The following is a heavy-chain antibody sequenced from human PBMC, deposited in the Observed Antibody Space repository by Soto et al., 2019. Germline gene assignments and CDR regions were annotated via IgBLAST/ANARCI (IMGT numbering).Heavy chain of an antibody. CDR1: GYTFTHYY. CDR2: INPASGST. CDR3: ARDLAAGDH. Sequence: QVQLVQSGAEVKKPGASVKLSCRTSGYTFTHYYIHWVRQAPGQGLEWLGIINPASGSTNYAQEFQGRVNLTMDTSTTTVYMGLSGLRAEDTAIFSCARDLAAGDHWGQGTLVTVSS. D-gene: IGHD6-13*01. J-gene: IGHJ4*02. V-gene: IGHV1-46*01.